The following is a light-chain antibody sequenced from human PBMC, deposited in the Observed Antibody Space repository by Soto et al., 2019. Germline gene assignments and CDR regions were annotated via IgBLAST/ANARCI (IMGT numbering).Light chain of an antibody. V-gene: IGKV1-9*01. CDR1: QGISSY. J-gene: IGKJ4*01. Sequence: DIQLTQSPSFLSASVVDRVTITCRSSQGISSYLAWYQQKPGKAPKLLIYAASTLQSGVPSRFSGSGSGTEFTLTISSLQPEDFATYYCQQLNSYPRLNFGGGTKVDIK. CDR2: AAS. CDR3: QQLNSYPRLN.